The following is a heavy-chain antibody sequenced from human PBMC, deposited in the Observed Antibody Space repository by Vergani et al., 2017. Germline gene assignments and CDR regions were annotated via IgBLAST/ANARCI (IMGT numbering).Heavy chain of an antibody. CDR2: INHSGRS. D-gene: IGHD1-26*01. V-gene: IGHV4-34*01. CDR3: ARDFELQR. Sequence: QVQLQQWGAGLLKPSENLSLTCAVYGGSFSGYYWSWIRQPPGKGLEWIGEINHSGRSNYNPSLKSRVTISVDTSKNQFSLKLSTVTAAVTSVYYCARDFELQRWGQGTLVTVSS. J-gene: IGHJ4*02. CDR1: GGSFSGYY.